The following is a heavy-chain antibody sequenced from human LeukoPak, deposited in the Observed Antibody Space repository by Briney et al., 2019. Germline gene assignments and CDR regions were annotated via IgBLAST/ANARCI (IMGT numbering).Heavy chain of an antibody. CDR2: IHPSGGST. CDR3: ARDCSSTNCLGTVFHS. J-gene: IGHJ4*02. CDR1: GYTFTINY. V-gene: IGHV1-46*01. D-gene: IGHD2-2*01. Sequence: ASVQVSFTASGYTFTINYMHWVRQVPGQGVEWMGVIHPSGGSTNYAQKFHDRFTMTRHPSTITVYLELSSLRSEDTAIYYCARDCSSTNCLGTVFHSWRQGTLVTVSS.